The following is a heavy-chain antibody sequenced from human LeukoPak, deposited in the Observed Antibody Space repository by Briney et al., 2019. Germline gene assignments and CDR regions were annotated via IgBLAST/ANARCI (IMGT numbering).Heavy chain of an antibody. CDR2: ISGDGGVT. CDR3: AKSVSPPDASDI. CDR1: GFTFDEYA. J-gene: IGHJ3*02. Sequence: GSLRLSCAAPGFTFDEYAMNWVRQAPGKGLEWVSLISGDGGVTYYADSVKGRFTISRDNSKNSVYLQMNSLRPEDTALYYCAKSVSPPDASDIWGQGTMVTASS. V-gene: IGHV3-43*02.